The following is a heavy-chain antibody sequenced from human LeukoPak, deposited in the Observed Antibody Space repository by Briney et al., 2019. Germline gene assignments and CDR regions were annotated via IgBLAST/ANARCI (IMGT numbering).Heavy chain of an antibody. J-gene: IGHJ4*02. Sequence: GESLKISCKGSGYTFTSYWIGWVRQMPGKGLESMAIIHPDDSDTRYSSSFQGQVTISVDKSISTAYLQWSSLKASDTPMYYCARGYCSTTSCYYFDLWGQGTLVTVSS. D-gene: IGHD2-2*01. CDR2: IHPDDSDT. CDR1: GYTFTSYW. CDR3: ARGYCSTTSCYYFDL. V-gene: IGHV5-51*01.